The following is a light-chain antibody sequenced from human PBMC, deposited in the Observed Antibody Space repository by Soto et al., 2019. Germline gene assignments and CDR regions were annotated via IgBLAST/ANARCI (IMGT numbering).Light chain of an antibody. CDR2: DVN. Sequence: QSVLTQPASVSGSPGQSITLSCTGTSSDIGGYDYVSWYQRHPGKAPKLITYDVNNRPSGVSNRFSGSKSGNTASLTISGLQAEDEADYYCTSYASGSSHVVFGGGTKLTVL. CDR1: SSDIGGYDY. V-gene: IGLV2-14*01. J-gene: IGLJ2*01. CDR3: TSYASGSSHVV.